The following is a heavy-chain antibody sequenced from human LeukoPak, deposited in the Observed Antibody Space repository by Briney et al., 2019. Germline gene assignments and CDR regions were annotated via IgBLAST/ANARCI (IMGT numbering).Heavy chain of an antibody. CDR2: INTVNDNT. J-gene: IGHJ4*02. V-gene: IGHV1-3*04. CDR3: ARDQSLTWYGVPGDY. CDR1: GYTFTRNA. D-gene: IGHD4/OR15-4a*01. Sequence: ASVKVSCKASGYTFTRNAMHWVRQAPGQGLEWMGWINTVNDNTEYSQKFHGRVTITRDISASTVYMELSSLRSEDTAMYYCARDQSLTWYGVPGDYWGQGTQVTVSS.